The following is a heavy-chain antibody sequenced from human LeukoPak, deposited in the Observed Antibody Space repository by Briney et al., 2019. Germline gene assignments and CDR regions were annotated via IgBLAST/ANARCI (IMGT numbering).Heavy chain of an antibody. D-gene: IGHD1/OR15-1a*01. CDR1: GFTFSGSW. J-gene: IGHJ4*02. Sequence: PGESLTLFCAASGFTFSGSWMSWVRQAPGKGLEWVATIKGDGSGKFYVDSVKGRFAISRDDAKSSLFLQMDSLRSEDTAVYYCTKNTHDYWGQGTLVTVSS. CDR3: TKNTHDY. V-gene: IGHV3-7*01. CDR2: IKGDGSGK.